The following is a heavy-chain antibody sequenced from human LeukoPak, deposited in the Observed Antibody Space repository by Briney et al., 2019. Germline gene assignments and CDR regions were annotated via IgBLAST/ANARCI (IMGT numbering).Heavy chain of an antibody. J-gene: IGHJ6*04. CDR2: IYYSGST. CDR3: ARDLRDYYGSGSRYYYYYGMDV. V-gene: IGHV4-59*01. Sequence: PSETLSLTCTVSGGSISSYYWSWIRQPPGKGLEWIGYIYYSGSTNYNPSLKSRVTISVDTSKNQFSLKLSSVTAADTAVYYCARDLRDYYGSGSRYYYYYGMDVWGKGTTVTVSS. D-gene: IGHD3-10*01. CDR1: GGSISSYY.